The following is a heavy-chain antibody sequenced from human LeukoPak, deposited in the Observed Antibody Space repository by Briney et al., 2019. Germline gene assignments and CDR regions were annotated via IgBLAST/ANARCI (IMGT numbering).Heavy chain of an antibody. CDR3: AEHFDY. Sequence: GRSLRLSCAASGFTFSSYGMHWGRQAPGKGLEWVAVISYDGSNKYYADSVKGRFTISRDNSKNTLYLQMNSLRAEDTAVYYCAEHFDYWGQGTLVTVSS. CDR2: ISYDGSNK. CDR1: GFTFSSYG. V-gene: IGHV3-30*18. J-gene: IGHJ4*02.